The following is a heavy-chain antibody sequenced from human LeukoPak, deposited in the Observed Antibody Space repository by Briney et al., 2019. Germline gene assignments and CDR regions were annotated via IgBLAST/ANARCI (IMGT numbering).Heavy chain of an antibody. Sequence: GGSLRLSCAASGFTFSSFDMHWVRQPTGQGLGWVSTIGTASDTYYPGSVEGRFTLSRDNAKNSLYLLMNSLTAGDTAVYYCARGPPRGKYYYMDVWGKGTTVTVSS. D-gene: IGHD1-1*01. CDR3: ARGPPRGKYYYMDV. CDR1: GFTFSSFD. CDR2: IGTASDT. V-gene: IGHV3-13*01. J-gene: IGHJ6*03.